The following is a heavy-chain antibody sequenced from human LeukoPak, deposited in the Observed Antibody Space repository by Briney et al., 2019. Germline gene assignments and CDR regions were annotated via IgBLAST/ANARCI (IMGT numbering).Heavy chain of an antibody. D-gene: IGHD2-2*01. CDR1: GFTVSSNY. J-gene: IGHJ4*02. CDR3: AREAYRYCSSTSCSFDY. Sequence: GGSLRLSCAASGFTVSSNYMSWVRQAPGKGLEWVSVIYSGGSTYYADSVKGRFTISRDNSKNTLYLQMNSLRAEDTAVYYCAREAYRYCSSTSCSFDYWGQGTLVTVSS. V-gene: IGHV3-53*05. CDR2: IYSGGST.